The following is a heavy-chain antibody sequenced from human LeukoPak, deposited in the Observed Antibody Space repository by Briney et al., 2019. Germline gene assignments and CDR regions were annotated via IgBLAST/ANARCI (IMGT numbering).Heavy chain of an antibody. CDR3: ARLPNYDFWSDIDY. D-gene: IGHD3-3*01. Sequence: KISCKGSGYSFTSYWIGWVRPMPGKGLEWMGIIYPGDSDTRYSPSFQGQVTISADKSISTAYLQWSSLKASDTAMYYCARLPNYDFWSDIDYWGQGTLVTVSS. CDR1: GYSFTSYW. V-gene: IGHV5-51*01. J-gene: IGHJ4*02. CDR2: IYPGDSDT.